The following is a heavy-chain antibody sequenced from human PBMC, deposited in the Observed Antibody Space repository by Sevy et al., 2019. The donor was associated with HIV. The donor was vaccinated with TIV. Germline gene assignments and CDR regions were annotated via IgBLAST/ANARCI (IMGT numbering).Heavy chain of an antibody. CDR3: ASEKEQLVLWPYYGMDV. V-gene: IGHV3-21*01. CDR2: ISNSSSYI. CDR1: GLRFSNYN. Sequence: GGSLRLSCAASGLRFSNYNMNWVRQAPGQGLEWVACISNSSSYIYYLDSVKGRFTISRENAKNSMYLQMNSLRAEDTAVYYCASEKEQLVLWPYYGMDVWGQGTTVTVSS. D-gene: IGHD6-13*01. J-gene: IGHJ6*02.